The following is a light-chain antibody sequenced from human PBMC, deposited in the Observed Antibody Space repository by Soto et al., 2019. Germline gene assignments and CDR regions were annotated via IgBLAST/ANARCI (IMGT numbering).Light chain of an antibody. Sequence: QSVLTQPPSASGTPGQRVTISCSGGSSNIGSNPVNWYQQLPGTAPKLFIYYTNQRPSGVTDRFSASKSGTSASLAISGLQSEDEADYYCAAWDDSLNGLVFGGGTKLTVL. J-gene: IGLJ2*01. CDR1: SSNIGSNP. V-gene: IGLV1-44*01. CDR3: AAWDDSLNGLV. CDR2: YTN.